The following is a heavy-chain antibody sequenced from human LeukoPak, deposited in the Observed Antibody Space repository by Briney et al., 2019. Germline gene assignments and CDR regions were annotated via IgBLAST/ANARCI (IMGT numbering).Heavy chain of an antibody. Sequence: ASVKVSCKASGYTFTDYYMHWVRQAPGQGLEWMGWINPNSDDTNYAQKFQGRVTMAGDPSISTAYMELSRLRSDDTAMFYCARDPGANYFDYWGQGTLVTVSS. J-gene: IGHJ4*02. D-gene: IGHD7-27*01. CDR3: ARDPGANYFDY. CDR2: INPNSDDT. V-gene: IGHV1-2*02. CDR1: GYTFTDYY.